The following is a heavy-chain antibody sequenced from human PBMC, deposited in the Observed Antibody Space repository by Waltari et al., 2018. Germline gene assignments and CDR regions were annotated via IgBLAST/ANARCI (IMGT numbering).Heavy chain of an antibody. CDR1: GFTFSNAW. J-gene: IGHJ3*02. CDR3: TTGLLEIATKKGFAAFDI. V-gene: IGHV3-15*01. D-gene: IGHD2-21*01. Sequence: EVQLVESGGGLVKPGGSLRLSCAASGFTFSNAWMSWVRQAPGKGLEWVGRIKSKTDGGTTDYAAPVKGRFTISRDDSKNTLYLQINSLKTEDTAVYYCTTGLLEIATKKGFAAFDIWGQGTMVTVAS. CDR2: IKSKTDGGTT.